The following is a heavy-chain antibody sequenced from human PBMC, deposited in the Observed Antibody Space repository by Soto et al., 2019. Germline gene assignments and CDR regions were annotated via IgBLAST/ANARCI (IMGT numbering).Heavy chain of an antibody. CDR2: ISGSGGST. CDR1: GFTFSSYA. V-gene: IGHV3-23*01. CDR3: AKVYYDILTGPYYYYGMDV. Sequence: GGSLRLSCAASGFTFSSYAMSWVRQAPGKGLEWVSAISGSGGSTYYADSVKGRFTISRDNSKNTLYLQMNSLRAEDTAVYYCAKVYYDILTGPYYYYGMDVWGQGTTVTVSS. D-gene: IGHD3-9*01. J-gene: IGHJ6*02.